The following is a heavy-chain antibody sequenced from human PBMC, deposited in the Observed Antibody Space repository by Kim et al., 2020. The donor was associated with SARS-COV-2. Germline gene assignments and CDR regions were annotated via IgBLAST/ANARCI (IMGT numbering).Heavy chain of an antibody. V-gene: IGHV4-34*01. CDR2: INHSGST. J-gene: IGHJ2*01. CDR1: GGSFSGYY. Sequence: SETLSLTCAVYGGSFSGYYWSWIRQPPGKGLEWIGEINHSGSTNYNPSLKSRVTISVDTSKNQFSLKLSSVTAADTAVYYCARLVVVPAAYACYFDLWGRGTLVTVSS. CDR3: ARLVVVPAAYACYFDL. D-gene: IGHD2-2*01.